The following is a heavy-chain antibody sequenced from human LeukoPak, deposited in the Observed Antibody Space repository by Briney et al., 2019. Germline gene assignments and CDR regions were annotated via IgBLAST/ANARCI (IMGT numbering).Heavy chain of an antibody. J-gene: IGHJ4*02. Sequence: GGSLRLSCAASGFTFSSYAMSWVRQAPGKGLEWVSAISGSGGSTHYADSVKGRFTISRDNSKNTLYLQMNSLRAEDTAIYYCAKGRDSSSWYPPYYFDYWGQGTLVTASS. CDR1: GFTFSSYA. V-gene: IGHV3-23*01. CDR2: ISGSGGST. D-gene: IGHD6-13*01. CDR3: AKGRDSSSWYPPYYFDY.